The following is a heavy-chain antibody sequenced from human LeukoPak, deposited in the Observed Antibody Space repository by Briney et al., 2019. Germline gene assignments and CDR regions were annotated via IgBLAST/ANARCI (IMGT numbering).Heavy chain of an antibody. J-gene: IGHJ5*02. V-gene: IGHV4-59*01. Sequence: TASETLSLTCTVSGGSISSYYWSWIRQPPGKGLEWIGYIYYSGSTNYNPSLKSRVTISVDTSKNQFSLKLSSVTAADTAVYYCARGGVTMVLGWFDPWGQGTLVTVSS. D-gene: IGHD3-10*01. CDR2: IYYSGST. CDR3: ARGGVTMVLGWFDP. CDR1: GGSISSYY.